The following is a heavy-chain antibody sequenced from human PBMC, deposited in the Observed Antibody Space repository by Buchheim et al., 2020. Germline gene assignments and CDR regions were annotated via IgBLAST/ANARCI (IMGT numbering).Heavy chain of an antibody. J-gene: IGHJ4*02. D-gene: IGHD1-26*01. V-gene: IGHV3-74*01. CDR1: GFTLRTYW. Sequence: EVQLEESGGGLVQPGGSLRLSCAASGFTLRTYWMHWVRHAPGKGLEWVSRINEDGSFTNYADSVKGRFTLSRDNAENALSLQMTSLRVEDTAMYYCARDLSGSQDYWGQGTL. CDR3: ARDLSGSQDY. CDR2: INEDGSFT.